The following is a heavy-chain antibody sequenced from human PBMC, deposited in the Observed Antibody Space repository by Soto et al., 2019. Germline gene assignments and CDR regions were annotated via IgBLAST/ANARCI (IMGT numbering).Heavy chain of an antibody. CDR1: GFTFSSYG. D-gene: IGHD3-3*01. Sequence: GGSLRLSCAASGFTFSSYGMHWVRQAPGKWLEWVAVISYDGSNKYYADSVKGRFTISRDNSKNTLYLQMNSLRAEDTAVYYCASQYYDFWSGWRGGYYYYGMDVWGQGTTVTVSS. CDR3: ASQYYDFWSGWRGGYYYYGMDV. CDR2: ISYDGSNK. J-gene: IGHJ6*02. V-gene: IGHV3-30*03.